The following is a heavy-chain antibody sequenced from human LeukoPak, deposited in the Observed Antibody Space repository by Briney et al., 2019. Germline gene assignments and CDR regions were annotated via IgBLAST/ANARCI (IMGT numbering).Heavy chain of an antibody. V-gene: IGHV1-69-2*01. CDR1: GYTFTDYR. J-gene: IGHJ5*02. CDR2: VDREDGET. D-gene: IGHD3-22*01. CDR3: ATDWTAYDSSGYNWFDP. Sequence: ASVKVSCKVSGYTFTDYRMHWVPQAPGKGLEWMGLVDREDGETIYAERFQGRVTITADTSTDTAYMEMSSLRSEDTAVYYCATDWTAYDSSGYNWFDPWGQGTLVTVSS.